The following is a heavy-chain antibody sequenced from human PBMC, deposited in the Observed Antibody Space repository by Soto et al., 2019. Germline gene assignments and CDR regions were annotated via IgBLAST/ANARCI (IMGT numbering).Heavy chain of an antibody. V-gene: IGHV3-15*01. CDR2: IKSKTDGGTT. J-gene: IGHJ4*02. D-gene: IGHD3-3*01. CDR3: TTSDFWSGSFDY. CDR1: GFTFSNAW. Sequence: GGSLRLSCAASGFTFSNAWMSWVRQTPGKGLEWVGRIKSKTDGGTTDYAAPVKGRFTISRDDSKNTLYLQMNSLKTEDTAVYYCTTSDFWSGSFDYWGQGTLVTVSS.